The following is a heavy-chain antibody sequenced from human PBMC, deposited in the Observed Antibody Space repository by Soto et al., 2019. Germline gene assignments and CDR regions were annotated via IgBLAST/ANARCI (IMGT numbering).Heavy chain of an antibody. J-gene: IGHJ4*02. D-gene: IGHD5-18*01. Sequence: SETLSLTCTVSGASSSNYHWNWIRQPPGKGLEWIGYIYYSGTYYNPSLTSRVSMFLDTSKTQFSLNLKSVNTSDTAVYFCALGGFNYGRTFDFWCPGTQVTVSS. CDR1: GASSSNYH. CDR3: ALGGFNYGRTFDF. CDR2: IYYSGT. V-gene: IGHV4-59*01.